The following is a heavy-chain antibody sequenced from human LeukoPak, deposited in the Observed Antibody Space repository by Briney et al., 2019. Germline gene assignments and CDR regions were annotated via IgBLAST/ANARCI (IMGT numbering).Heavy chain of an antibody. CDR1: GGSFSGYY. CDR2: INHSGST. V-gene: IGHV4-34*01. J-gene: IGHJ5*02. Sequence: PSETLSLTCAVYGGSFSGYYWSWIRQPPGKGLEWIGEINHSGSTNYNSSLKSRVTISVDTSKNQFSLKLSSVTAADTAVYYCARGLAARPGNWFDPWGQGTLVTVFS. CDR3: ARGLAARPGNWFDP. D-gene: IGHD6-6*01.